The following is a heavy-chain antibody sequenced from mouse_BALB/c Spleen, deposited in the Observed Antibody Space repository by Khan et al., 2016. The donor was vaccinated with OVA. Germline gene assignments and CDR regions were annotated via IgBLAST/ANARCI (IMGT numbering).Heavy chain of an antibody. CDR3: TRHYEYDVYFDS. Sequence: VQLQQSGPELVKPGASVKMSCTASGYTFTSYVIHWVKQKPGQGLDWIGYIYPYNDDTKYNEKFKGKATLTSDKSSRTAYMELSTLTSEDSDVYYCTRHYEYDVYFDSWGQGTTLTVSS. J-gene: IGHJ2*01. D-gene: IGHD2-4*01. V-gene: IGHV1S136*01. CDR2: IYPYNDDT. CDR1: GYTFTSYV.